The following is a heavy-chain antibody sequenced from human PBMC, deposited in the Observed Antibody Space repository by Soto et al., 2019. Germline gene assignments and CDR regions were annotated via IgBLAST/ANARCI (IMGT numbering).Heavy chain of an antibody. CDR3: AKSLVFVDHAYMDV. J-gene: IGHJ6*03. Sequence: QVQLVQSGAEVRKPGSSVKVSCEASGGSFISYIFTWVRQAPAQGLEWMVRSIPIQGRADYALKFQDRVTITADRYKQTVYMELRSLRPEDTALYYCAKSLVFVDHAYMDVWGKGPTVTVSS. CDR1: GGSFISYI. CDR2: SIPIQGRA. V-gene: IGHV1-69*02. D-gene: IGHD2-21*01.